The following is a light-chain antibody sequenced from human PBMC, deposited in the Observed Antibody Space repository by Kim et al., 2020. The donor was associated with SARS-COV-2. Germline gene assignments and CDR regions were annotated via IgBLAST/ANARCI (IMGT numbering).Light chain of an antibody. V-gene: IGKV1-27*01. CDR3: QKYNSAPWT. CDR1: QGINNF. CDR2: AAS. J-gene: IGKJ1*01. Sequence: DIQITQSPSSLSASVGDRVTITCRSSQGINNFLAWYQQRPWKVPKLLIYAASVLQSGVPSRFSASGSGTDFTLTISSLQPEDVATYYCQKYNSAPWTFGQGTKVDIK.